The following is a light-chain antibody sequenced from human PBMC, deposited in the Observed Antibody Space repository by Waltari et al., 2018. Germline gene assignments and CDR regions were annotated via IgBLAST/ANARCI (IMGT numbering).Light chain of an antibody. J-gene: IGKJ1*01. CDR3: QQSNSPPWT. V-gene: IGKV1-39*01. CDR1: QSIYNY. Sequence: DIQMTQSPSSLSASVGDRVAITCRASQSIYNYLNWYQQKPGKAPKLLIYGASRLQGGVPSRLSGSGSGTEFTLTISSLQPEDSANYYCQQSNSPPWTFGQGTKVEI. CDR2: GAS.